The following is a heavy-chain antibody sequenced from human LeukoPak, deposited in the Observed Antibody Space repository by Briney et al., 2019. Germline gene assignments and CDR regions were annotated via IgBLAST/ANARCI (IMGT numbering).Heavy chain of an antibody. CDR2: IYTSGST. CDR3: ARGSRSGYYYMYV. CDR1: GGSISSYY. Sequence: SETLSLTCTVSGGSISSYYWSWIRQPPGKGLEWIGYIYTSGSTNYNPSLKSRVTISVDTSKNQFSLKLSSVTAADTAVYYCARGSRSGYYYMYVWGKGTTVTVSS. D-gene: IGHD3-3*01. J-gene: IGHJ6*03. V-gene: IGHV4-4*09.